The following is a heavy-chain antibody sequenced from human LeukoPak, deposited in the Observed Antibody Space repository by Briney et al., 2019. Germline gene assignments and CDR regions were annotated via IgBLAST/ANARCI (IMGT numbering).Heavy chain of an antibody. D-gene: IGHD3-3*01. CDR3: AKGYDFWTSEYYFDY. J-gene: IGHJ4*02. V-gene: IGHV3-23*01. CDR1: GFTFSSYA. Sequence: PGGSLRLSCAASGFTFSSYAMSWVRQAPGKGLEWVSAISGSGGSTYYADSVKGRVTISSDNSQHTPYLQMNSLRAEDTAVYYCAKGYDFWTSEYYFDYWGRGTLVTVSS. CDR2: ISGSGGST.